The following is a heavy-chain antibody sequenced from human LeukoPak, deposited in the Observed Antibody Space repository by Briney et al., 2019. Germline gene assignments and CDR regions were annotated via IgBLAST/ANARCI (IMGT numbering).Heavy chain of an antibody. CDR3: ARRYDFWSGYPPPLDY. Sequence: SETLSLTCTVSGGSISSSSYYWGWIRQPPGKRLEWIGSIFYSGSTNYNPSLKSRVTISVDTSKKQFSLKLSSVTAADTAVYYCARRYDFWSGYPPPLDYWGQGTLVTVSS. CDR1: GGSISSSSYY. V-gene: IGHV4-39*07. J-gene: IGHJ4*02. CDR2: IFYSGST. D-gene: IGHD3-3*01.